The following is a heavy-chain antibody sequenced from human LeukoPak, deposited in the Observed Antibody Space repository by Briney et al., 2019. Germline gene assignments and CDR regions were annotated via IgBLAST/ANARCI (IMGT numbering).Heavy chain of an antibody. Sequence: SETLSLTCAVYGGSFSGYYWSWIRQPPGKGLEWFGEINHSGSTNYNPSLKSRVTISVDTSKNQFSLKLSSVTAADTAIYYCARGGYYGSGNDFRFDPWGQGTLVTVSS. J-gene: IGHJ5*02. CDR3: ARGGYYGSGNDFRFDP. CDR2: INHSGST. D-gene: IGHD3-10*01. V-gene: IGHV4-34*01. CDR1: GGSFSGYY.